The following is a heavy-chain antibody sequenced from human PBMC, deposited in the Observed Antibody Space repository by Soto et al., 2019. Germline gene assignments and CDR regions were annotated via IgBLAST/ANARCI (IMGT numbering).Heavy chain of an antibody. CDR3: AADPHTMIVVGDPHFDY. CDR2: IVVGSGNT. V-gene: IGHV1-58*01. Sequence: SVKVSCKASGFTFTSSAVQWVRQARGQRLEWIGWIVVGSGNTNYAQKFQERVTIARDMSTSTAYMELSSLRSEDTAVYYCAADPHTMIVVGDPHFDYWGQGTLVTVSS. CDR1: GFTFTSSA. J-gene: IGHJ4*02. D-gene: IGHD3-22*01.